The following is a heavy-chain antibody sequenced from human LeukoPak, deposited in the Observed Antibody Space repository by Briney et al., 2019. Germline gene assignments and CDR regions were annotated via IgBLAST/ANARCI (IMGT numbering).Heavy chain of an antibody. Sequence: SETLSLTCTVSGVSISSDDYYWSWIRQPPGKGLEWIGEINHSGSTNYNPSLKSRVTISVDTSKSQFSLKLSSVTAADTAVYYCARGGSGDTTDYGDYEPLGYWGQGTLVTVSS. CDR1: GVSISSDDYY. D-gene: IGHD4-17*01. CDR3: ARGGSGDTTDYGDYEPLGY. CDR2: INHSGST. J-gene: IGHJ4*02. V-gene: IGHV4-34*01.